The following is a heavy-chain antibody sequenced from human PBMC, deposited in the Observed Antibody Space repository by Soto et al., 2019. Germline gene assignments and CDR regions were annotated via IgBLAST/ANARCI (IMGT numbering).Heavy chain of an antibody. CDR2: ISSSSSTI. CDR3: ARDSGYSYGPLDY. CDR1: GFTFSSYS. V-gene: IGHV3-48*01. Sequence: EVQLVESGGGLVQPGGSLRLSCAASGFTFSSYSMNWVRQAPVKGLEWVSYISSSSSTIYYADSVKGRFTISRDNAKNSLHLQMNSLRAEDTAVYYCARDSGYSYGPLDYWGQGTLVTVSS. J-gene: IGHJ4*02. D-gene: IGHD5-18*01.